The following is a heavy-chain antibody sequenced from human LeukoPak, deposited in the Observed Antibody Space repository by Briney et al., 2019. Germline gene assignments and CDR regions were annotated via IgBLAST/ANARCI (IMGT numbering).Heavy chain of an antibody. D-gene: IGHD3-22*01. J-gene: IGHJ3*02. CDR3: AKTASPYYYDSSGDAFDI. CDR2: ISSSGSTI. CDR1: GFTFSSYE. V-gene: IGHV3-48*03. Sequence: GGSLRLSCAASGFTFSSYEMNWVRQAPGKGLEWVSYISSSGSTIYYADSVKGRFTISRDNSKNTLYLQMNSLRAEDTAVYYCAKTASPYYYDSSGDAFDIWGQGTMVTVSS.